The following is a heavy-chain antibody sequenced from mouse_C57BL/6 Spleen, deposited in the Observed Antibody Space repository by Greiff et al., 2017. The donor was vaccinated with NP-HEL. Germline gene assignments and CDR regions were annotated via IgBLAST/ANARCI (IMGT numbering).Heavy chain of an antibody. V-gene: IGHV1-53*01. D-gene: IGHD2-4*01. CDR3: AREGYDYDEFAY. J-gene: IGHJ3*01. CDR2: INPSNGGT. CDR1: GYTFTSYW. Sequence: QVQLQQPGTELVKPGASVKLSCKASGYTFTSYWMHWVKQRPGQGLEWIGNINPSNGGTNYNEKFKSKATLTVDKSSSTAYMQLSSLTSADSAVDYCAREGYDYDEFAYWGQGTLVTVSA.